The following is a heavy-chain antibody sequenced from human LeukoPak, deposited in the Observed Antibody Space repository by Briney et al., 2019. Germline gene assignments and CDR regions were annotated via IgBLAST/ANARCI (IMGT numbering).Heavy chain of an antibody. CDR3: ARGQEIYSSSWDWFDP. Sequence: SETLSLTCTVSGGSIGSYYWSWIRQPPGKRLEWIGYIYYSGSTNYNPSLKSRVIISVDTSKNQFSLRLSSVTAADTAVYYCARGQEIYSSSWDWFDPWGQGTLVTVSS. J-gene: IGHJ5*02. CDR2: IYYSGST. V-gene: IGHV4-59*12. CDR1: GGSIGSYY. D-gene: IGHD6-6*01.